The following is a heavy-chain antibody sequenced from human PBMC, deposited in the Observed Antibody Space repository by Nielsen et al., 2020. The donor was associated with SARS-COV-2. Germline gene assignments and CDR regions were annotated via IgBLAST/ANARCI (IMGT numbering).Heavy chain of an antibody. J-gene: IGHJ6*02. CDR2: INPYSGGT. V-gene: IGHV1-2*06. Sequence: SVTVSCKASGYTFTDYHIHWVRQAPGQGLEWMGRINPYSGGTNYAQKFQGTVTMTRDASISTVYMELTSDDTAVYYCARARATIFGLVMSYGMDVWGQGTTVAVSS. CDR1: GYTFTDYH. D-gene: IGHD3/OR15-3a*01. CDR3: ARARATIFGLVMSYGMDV.